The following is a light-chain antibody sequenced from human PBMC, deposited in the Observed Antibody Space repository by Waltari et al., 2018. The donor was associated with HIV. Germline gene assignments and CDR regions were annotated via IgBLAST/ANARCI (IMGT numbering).Light chain of an antibody. CDR1: QSINSW. CDR2: KVS. Sequence: DIQMTQSPSTLSASVGDRVTITCRASQSINSWLAWYQQKPGQAPKVLIYKVSNLHSGVPSRFSGSGSGTEFTLTISSLQPDDFAIYYCQQYKTPPITFGQGTRLEIK. J-gene: IGKJ5*01. CDR3: QQYKTPPIT. V-gene: IGKV1-5*03.